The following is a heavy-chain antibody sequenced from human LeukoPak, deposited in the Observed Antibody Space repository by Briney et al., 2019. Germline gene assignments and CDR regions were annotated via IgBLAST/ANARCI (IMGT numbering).Heavy chain of an antibody. V-gene: IGHV3-23*01. D-gene: IGHD5-12*01. CDR1: RFSFTIYA. J-gene: IGHJ4*02. CDR2: ISQNSGI. Sequence: PGGSLRPSCAASRFSFTIYAMRCVRQAPGKGLEVVSSISQNSGIYYADSVKGRFTISSDNSKNTLHLQINRLRADDTAVYYCSRGLTYSCLDYWGQGTQVTVSS. CDR3: SRGLTYSCLDY.